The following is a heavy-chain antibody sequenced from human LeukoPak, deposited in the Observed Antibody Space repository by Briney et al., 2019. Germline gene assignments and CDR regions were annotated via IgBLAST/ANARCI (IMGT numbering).Heavy chain of an antibody. CDR2: IYYSGST. D-gene: IGHD6-19*01. V-gene: IGHV4-39*01. CDR3: ARQAVAGTFDY. J-gene: IGHJ4*02. CDR1: GGSISSSSYH. Sequence: TSETLSLTCTVSGGSISSSSYHWGWIRQPPGKGLEWIGSIYYSGSTYYNPSLKSRVTISVDTSKNQFSLKLSSVTAADTAVYYCARQAVAGTFDYWGQGTLVTVSS.